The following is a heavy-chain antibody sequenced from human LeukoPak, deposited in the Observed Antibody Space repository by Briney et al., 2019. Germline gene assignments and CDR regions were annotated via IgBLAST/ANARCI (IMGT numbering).Heavy chain of an antibody. CDR1: GASISDSY. Sequence: SETLSLTCSVSGASISDSYWTWIRQPPGKTLEWIGYIYYTGDNDYNPSLKSRVTMSVDTSKSHLSLRLTSVTAADTAVYYCARHGILDDAFDIWGQGTMVTVSS. CDR3: ARHGILDDAFDI. D-gene: IGHD1-1*01. V-gene: IGHV4-59*08. J-gene: IGHJ3*02. CDR2: IYYTGDN.